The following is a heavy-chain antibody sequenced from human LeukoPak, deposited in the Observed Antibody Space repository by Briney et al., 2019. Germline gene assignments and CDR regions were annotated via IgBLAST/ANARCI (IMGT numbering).Heavy chain of an antibody. CDR1: GGSFSDYY. V-gene: IGHV4-34*01. CDR2: INHRGGT. Sequence: SETLSLTCAVYGGSFSDYYWSWIRQPPGKGLEWIGEINHRGGTNYNPSLKSRVIISVDTSKNQFSLTLSSVTAADTAVYYCARLSAYSYYMDVWGKGTTVTVSS. J-gene: IGHJ6*03. D-gene: IGHD3-3*01. CDR3: ARLSAYSYYMDV.